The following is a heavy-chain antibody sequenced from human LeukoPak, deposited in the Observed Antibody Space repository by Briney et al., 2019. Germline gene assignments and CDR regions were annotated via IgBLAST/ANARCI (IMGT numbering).Heavy chain of an antibody. Sequence: ASVKVSCKASSYTFTRYGISWVRQAPGQGLEWMGWINTNTGNPTYAQGFTGRFVFSLDTSVGTAYLQISSLKAEDTAVYYCARRALAAAGNWFDPWGQGTLVTVSS. CDR2: INTNTGNP. D-gene: IGHD6-13*01. CDR1: SYTFTRYG. V-gene: IGHV7-4-1*02. J-gene: IGHJ5*02. CDR3: ARRALAAAGNWFDP.